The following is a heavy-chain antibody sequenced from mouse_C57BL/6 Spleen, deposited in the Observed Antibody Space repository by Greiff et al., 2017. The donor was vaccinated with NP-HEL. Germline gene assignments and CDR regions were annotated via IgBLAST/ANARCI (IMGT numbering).Heavy chain of an antibody. J-gene: IGHJ2*01. CDR2: ISYDGSN. V-gene: IGHV3-6*01. D-gene: IGHD1-1*01. Sequence: EVKLMESGPGLVKPSQSLSLTCSVTGYSITSGYYWNWIRQFPGNKLEWMGYISYDGSNNYNPSLKNRISITRDTSKNQFFLKLNSMTTEDTATYYCARGITTIFDYWGQGTTLTVSS. CDR3: ARGITTIFDY. CDR1: GYSITSGYY.